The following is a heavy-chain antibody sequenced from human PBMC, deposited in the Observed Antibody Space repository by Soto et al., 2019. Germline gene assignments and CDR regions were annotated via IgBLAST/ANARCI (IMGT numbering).Heavy chain of an antibody. V-gene: IGHV1-69*02. Sequence: SVKVSCKASGGTFSSYTISCVRQAPGQGLEWMGRIIPILGIANYAQKFQGRVTITADKSTSTAYMELSSLRSEDTAVYYCARTDCSSTSCYRWNYYYYMDVWGKGTTVTVSS. D-gene: IGHD2-2*01. J-gene: IGHJ6*03. CDR3: ARTDCSSTSCYRWNYYYYMDV. CDR1: GGTFSSYT. CDR2: IIPILGIA.